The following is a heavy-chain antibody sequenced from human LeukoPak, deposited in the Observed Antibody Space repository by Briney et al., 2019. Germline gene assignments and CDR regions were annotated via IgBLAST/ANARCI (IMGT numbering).Heavy chain of an antibody. V-gene: IGHV4-31*03. J-gene: IGHJ4*02. D-gene: IGHD3-22*01. Sequence: SQTLSLTCTVSGGSISSGGYYWSWIRQHPGRGLEWIGYFYYGGSTYYNPHLKGRVTISVDTSKNQFSLKLSSVTAADTAGYYGGRVGCYDSSGYYGLSFDYWGQGTLVTVSS. CDR1: GGSISSGGYY. CDR3: GRVGCYDSSGYYGLSFDY. CDR2: FYYGGST.